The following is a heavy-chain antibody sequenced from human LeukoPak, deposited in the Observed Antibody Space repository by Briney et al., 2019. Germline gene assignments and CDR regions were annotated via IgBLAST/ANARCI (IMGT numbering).Heavy chain of an antibody. V-gene: IGHV3-9*01. D-gene: IGHD3-10*01. Sequence: GGSLRLSCAASGFTFDDYAMHWVRQAPGKGLEWVSGISWNSGSIGYADSVKGRFTISRDNAKNSLYLQMNSLRAEDTALYYCAKDKGRHYYGSGSNNWFDPWGQGTLVTVSS. CDR3: AKDKGRHYYGSGSNNWFDP. CDR1: GFTFDDYA. CDR2: ISWNSGSI. J-gene: IGHJ5*02.